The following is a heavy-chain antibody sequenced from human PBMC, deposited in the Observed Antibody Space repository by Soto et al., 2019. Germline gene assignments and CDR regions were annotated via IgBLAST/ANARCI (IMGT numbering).Heavy chain of an antibody. V-gene: IGHV3-73*02. CDR1: GFTFSDSG. D-gene: IGHD1-1*01. CDR2: IRGKSHNYAT. CDR3: AKDSGSYNELDC. J-gene: IGHJ4*02. Sequence: QLVESGGGLVQPGGSLKLSCAGAGFTFSDSGIHWVRQASGKGLEWVGRIRGKSHNYATEYAASLKGRFTISRDNSKNTLYLQMNSLRAEDTALYYCAKDSGSYNELDCWGPGTLVTVSS.